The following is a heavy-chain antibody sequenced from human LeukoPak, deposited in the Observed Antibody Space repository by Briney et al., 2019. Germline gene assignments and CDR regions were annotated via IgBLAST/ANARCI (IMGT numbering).Heavy chain of an antibody. D-gene: IGHD2-15*01. J-gene: IGHJ3*02. CDR2: IYTSGST. CDR3: ARVNSPENPRYCSGGSCYRDAFDI. Sequence: SETLSLTCTVSGGSISSGSYYWSWIRQPAGKGLEWIGRIYTSGSTDYNPSLKSRVTISIDTSKNQFSLKLSSVTAADTAVYYCARVNSPENPRYCSGGSCYRDAFDIWGQGTMVTVSS. CDR1: GGSISSGSYY. V-gene: IGHV4-61*02.